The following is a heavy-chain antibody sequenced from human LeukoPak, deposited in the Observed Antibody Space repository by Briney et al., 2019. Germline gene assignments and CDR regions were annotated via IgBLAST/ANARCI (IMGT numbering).Heavy chain of an antibody. CDR2: FSSSRSYI. Sequence: GGSLRLSCAASGFTFTSYSMNWVRQAPGKGLEWVSSFSSSRSYIHYADSVKGRFTISRDNAKKSLFLQMNSLRAEDTAIYYCARGEDTAILDYWGQGTLVAVSS. CDR3: ARGEDTAILDY. J-gene: IGHJ4*02. CDR1: GFTFTSYS. V-gene: IGHV3-21*01. D-gene: IGHD5-18*01.